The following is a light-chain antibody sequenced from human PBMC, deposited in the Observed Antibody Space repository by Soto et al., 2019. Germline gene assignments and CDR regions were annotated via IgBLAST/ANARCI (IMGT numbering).Light chain of an antibody. J-gene: IGKJ2*01. V-gene: IGKV3-15*01. Sequence: IVLTQSPATLSVSPGDRATLSCRASQSVSSLLAWYQQKPRQAPRLLIYDTSTRATGIPARFSGSGSGTDFTLTISSLQSADFAIYYCQQYNIWPYTFGQGTKLEIK. CDR1: QSVSSL. CDR3: QQYNIWPYT. CDR2: DTS.